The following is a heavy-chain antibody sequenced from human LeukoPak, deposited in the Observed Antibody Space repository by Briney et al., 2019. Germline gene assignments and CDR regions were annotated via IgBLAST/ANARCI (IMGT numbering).Heavy chain of an antibody. V-gene: IGHV1-69*05. CDR1: GGTFSSYA. J-gene: IGHJ5*02. D-gene: IGHD2-15*01. CDR2: IIPIFGTA. CDR3: ARGPPHWSGGSCYHNWFDP. Sequence: SVKVSCKASGGTFSSYAISWVRQAPGQGLEWMGGIIPIFGTANYAQKFQGRVTITTDESMSTAYMELSSLRSEDTAVYYCARGPPHWSGGSCYHNWFDPWGQGTLVTVSS.